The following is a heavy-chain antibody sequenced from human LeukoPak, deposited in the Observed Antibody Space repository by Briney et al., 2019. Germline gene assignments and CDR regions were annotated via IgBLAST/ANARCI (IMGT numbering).Heavy chain of an antibody. CDR3: ARGNAQDIVVVVAATEFDY. J-gene: IGHJ4*02. V-gene: IGHV4-59*01. CDR2: IYYSGTT. CDR1: GGSISSYS. Sequence: SETLSLTCTVSGGSISSYSWSWIRQPPGKGLEWIGYIYYSGTTNYNPSLRSRVTISVDTSKNQFSLKLSSVTAADTAVYYCARGNAQDIVVVVAATEFDYWGQGTLVTVPS. D-gene: IGHD2-15*01.